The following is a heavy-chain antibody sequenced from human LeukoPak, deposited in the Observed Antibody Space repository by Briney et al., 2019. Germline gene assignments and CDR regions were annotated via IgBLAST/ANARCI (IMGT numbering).Heavy chain of an antibody. Sequence: GSLRLTCAASGVTFSSFGMNWVRQAPGKGLEWVSYVSSSSSTIYYADSVMGRFTISRDNAKKSLYLQMNSLKAEDTAVYYCAREPTYSSSWYTTCDYWGPGTLVTVSS. CDR3: AREPTYSSSWYTTCDY. CDR1: GVTFSSFG. V-gene: IGHV3-48*01. CDR2: VSSSSSTI. J-gene: IGHJ4*02. D-gene: IGHD6-13*01.